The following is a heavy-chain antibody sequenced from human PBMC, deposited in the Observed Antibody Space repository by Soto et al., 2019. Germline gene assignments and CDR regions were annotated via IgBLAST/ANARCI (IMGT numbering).Heavy chain of an antibody. V-gene: IGHV5-51*01. CDR3: ARRGIAAAGRWGYYYYGMDV. Sequence: PGESLKISCKGSGYSFTSYWIGWVRQMPGKGLDWMGIIYPGDSDTRYSPSFQGQVTISADKSISTAYLQWSSLKASDTAMYYCARRGIAAAGRWGYYYYGMDVWGQGTTVTVSS. D-gene: IGHD6-13*01. J-gene: IGHJ6*02. CDR2: IYPGDSDT. CDR1: GYSFTSYW.